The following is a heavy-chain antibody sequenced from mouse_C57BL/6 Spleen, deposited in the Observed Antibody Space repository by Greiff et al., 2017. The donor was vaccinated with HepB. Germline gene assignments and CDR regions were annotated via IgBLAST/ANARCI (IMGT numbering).Heavy chain of an antibody. J-gene: IGHJ1*03. CDR1: GFTFSDYY. D-gene: IGHD2-5*01. Sequence: EVMLVESEGGLVQPGSSMKLSCTASGFTFSDYYMAWVRQVPEKGLEWVANINYDGSSTYYLDSLKSRFIISRDNAKNILYLQMSSLKSEDTATYYCARDYSSYWYFDVWGTGTTVTVSS. V-gene: IGHV5-16*01. CDR3: ARDYSSYWYFDV. CDR2: INYDGSST.